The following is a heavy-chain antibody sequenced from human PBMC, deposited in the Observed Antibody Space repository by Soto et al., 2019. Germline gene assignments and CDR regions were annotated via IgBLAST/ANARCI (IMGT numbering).Heavy chain of an antibody. Sequence: QVQLVQSGAEVKKPWASVKVSCKASGYTSTAYPMHWVRQAPGQRLEWMGWINVANGDTGYSQKFQGRVTVTRDTSASTVDMELSSLTSEDTAVYYCARKDYYGAGIYYFDHWGQGTLVTVSS. CDR2: INVANGDT. D-gene: IGHD3-10*01. CDR1: GYTSTAYP. J-gene: IGHJ4*02. CDR3: ARKDYYGAGIYYFDH. V-gene: IGHV1-3*01.